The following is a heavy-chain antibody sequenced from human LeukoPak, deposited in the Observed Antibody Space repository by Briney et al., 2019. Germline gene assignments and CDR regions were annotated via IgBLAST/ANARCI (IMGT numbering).Heavy chain of an antibody. CDR1: GGSISSNSYY. J-gene: IGHJ4*02. CDR2: IYYSGST. D-gene: IGHD3-10*01. Sequence: SETLSLTCTVSGGSISSNSYYWSWIRQPPGKGLEWIGYIYYSGSTNYNPSLKSRVTISVDTSKNQFSLKLSSVTAADTAVYYCASSGVTPYYFDYWGQGTLVTVSS. V-gene: IGHV4-61*01. CDR3: ASSGVTPYYFDY.